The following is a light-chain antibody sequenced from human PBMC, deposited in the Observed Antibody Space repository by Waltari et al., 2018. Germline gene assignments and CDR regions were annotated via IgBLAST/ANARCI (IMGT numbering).Light chain of an antibody. CDR3: QAWDRGTWGV. CDR2: QNA. V-gene: IGLV3-1*01. Sequence: SYELTQPPSVSVSPGQTASITCSGHDFRIRFVCWYQQKPGQSPLRIIYQNARRPSGIPGQFSGSNSGNTATLTISGTQAMDEADYYCQAWDRGTWGVSGGGTRLTVL. J-gene: IGLJ2*01. CDR1: DFRIRF.